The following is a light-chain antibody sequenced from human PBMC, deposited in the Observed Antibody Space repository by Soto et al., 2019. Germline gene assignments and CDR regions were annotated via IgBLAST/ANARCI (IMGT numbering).Light chain of an antibody. CDR2: EVT. CDR3: ASYAGSRTYV. V-gene: IGLV2-23*02. J-gene: IGLJ1*01. CDR1: SDIGNYNL. Sequence: QSALTQPASVSGSPGQSVTISCSGSDIGNYNLVSWYQHLPGRAPKRLIFEVTMRPSGISDRFSGSKSASTASLTISGLQAEDEGDYYCASYAGSRTYVFGSGTKVTVL.